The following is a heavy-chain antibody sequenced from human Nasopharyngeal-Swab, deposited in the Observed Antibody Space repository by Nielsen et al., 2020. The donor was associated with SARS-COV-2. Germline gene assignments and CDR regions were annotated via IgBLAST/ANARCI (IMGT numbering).Heavy chain of an antibody. CDR3: ARDRGTGDSYYYYGMAV. Sequence: GSLTLSCAASGVTFSSYSMNWVRQAPGKGLEWVSSISSSSSYIYYADSVKGRFTISRDNAKNSLYLQMNSLRAEDTAVYYCARDRGTGDSYYYYGMAVWGQGPTVTVSS. D-gene: IGHD7-27*01. J-gene: IGHJ6*02. CDR1: GVTFSSYS. V-gene: IGHV3-21*01. CDR2: ISSSSSYI.